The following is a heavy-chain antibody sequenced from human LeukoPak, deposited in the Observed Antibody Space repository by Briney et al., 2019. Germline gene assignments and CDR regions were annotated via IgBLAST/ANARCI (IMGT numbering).Heavy chain of an antibody. CDR2: INHSGST. D-gene: IGHD5-12*01. CDR3: ARVSDSGYDPYYFDY. J-gene: IGHJ4*02. V-gene: IGHV4-34*01. CDR1: GGSFSGYY. Sequence: SETLSLTCAVYGGSFSGYYWSWIRQPPGKGLEWIGEINHSGSTNYNPSLKSRVTISVDTSKNQFSLKLSSVTAADTAVYYCARVSDSGYDPYYFDYWGREPWSPSPQ.